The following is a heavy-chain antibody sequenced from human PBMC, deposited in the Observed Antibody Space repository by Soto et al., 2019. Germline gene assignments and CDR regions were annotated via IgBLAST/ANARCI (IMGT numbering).Heavy chain of an antibody. Sequence: QVQLQQWGAGLLKPSETLSLTCAVSGGSFSGYYWSWIRQPPGKGLEWIGEINHSGSTNYNPSLKSRVTISVDTSKNQFSLKLSSVTAADTAVYYCARVRRGTVTTQIDYWGQGTLVTVSS. V-gene: IGHV4-34*01. CDR3: ARVRRGTVTTQIDY. J-gene: IGHJ4*02. CDR2: INHSGST. CDR1: GGSFSGYY. D-gene: IGHD4-17*01.